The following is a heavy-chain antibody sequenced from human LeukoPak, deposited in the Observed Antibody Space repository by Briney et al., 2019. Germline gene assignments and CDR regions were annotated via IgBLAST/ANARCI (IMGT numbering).Heavy chain of an antibody. CDR3: ARVTFTSPDY. CDR2: MNPNSGNS. Sequence: HRASVKVSCTASGYTFTTYDINWVRRATGQGLEWMGWMNPNSGNSGYAQKFQGRVTITMNTFINTAYMELSSLRSDDTAVYYCARVTFTSPDYWGQGTPVTVSS. J-gene: IGHJ4*02. CDR1: GYTFTTYD. V-gene: IGHV1-8*03.